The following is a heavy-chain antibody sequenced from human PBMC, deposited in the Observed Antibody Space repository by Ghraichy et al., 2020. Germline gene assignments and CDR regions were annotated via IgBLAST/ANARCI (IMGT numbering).Heavy chain of an antibody. CDR2: ISYDGSNK. D-gene: IGHD5-12*01. J-gene: IGHJ6*02. CDR1: GFTFSSYA. CDR3: ARDPLWWLRNYYYGMDV. V-gene: IGHV3-30-3*01. Sequence: GGSLRLSCAASGFTFSSYAMHWVRQAPGKGLEWVAVISYDGSNKYYADSVKGRFTISRDNSKNTLYLQMNSLRAEDTAVYYCARDPLWWLRNYYYGMDVWGQGTTVTVSS.